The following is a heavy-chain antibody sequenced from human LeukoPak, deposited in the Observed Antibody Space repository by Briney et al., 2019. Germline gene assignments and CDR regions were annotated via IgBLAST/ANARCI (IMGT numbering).Heavy chain of an antibody. CDR1: GGSFSGYY. CDR3: TRYGSGNSPEVL. CDR2: INHSGST. D-gene: IGHD3-10*01. J-gene: IGHJ2*01. Sequence: SETLSLTCAVYGGSFSGYYWSWIRQPPGKGLEWIGEINHSGSTNYNPSLKSRVTISVDTSKNQFFLNLTSVTAADTAVYFCTRYGSGNSPEVLWGRGTLVTVSA. V-gene: IGHV4-34*01.